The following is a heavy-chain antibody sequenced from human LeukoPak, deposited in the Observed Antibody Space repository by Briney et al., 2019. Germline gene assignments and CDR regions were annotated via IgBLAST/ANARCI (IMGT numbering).Heavy chain of an antibody. CDR1: GFTFSSYA. V-gene: IGHV3-23*01. CDR2: ISGSGGST. D-gene: IGHD3-16*01. J-gene: IGHJ4*02. Sequence: GGPLRLSCAASGFTFSSYAMSWVRQAPGKGLEWVSAISGSGGSTYYADSVKGRFTISRDNSRDTLYLQMNSLRAEDTAVYYCAKGYYDYVWGSYYFDYWGQGTLVTVSS. CDR3: AKGYYDYVWGSYYFDY.